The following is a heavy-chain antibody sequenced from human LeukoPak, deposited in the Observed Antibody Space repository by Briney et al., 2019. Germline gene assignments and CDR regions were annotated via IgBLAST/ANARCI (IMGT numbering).Heavy chain of an antibody. CDR3: ARVMTGTTLSYYYYYMDV. Sequence: PGGSLRLSCAASGFTFSSYSMNWVRQAPGKGLEWVSYISSSSSTIYYADSVKGRFTISRDNAKNSLYLQMNSLRAEDTAVYDCARVMTGTTLSYYYYYMDVWGKGTTVTVSS. V-gene: IGHV3-48*04. J-gene: IGHJ6*03. D-gene: IGHD1-7*01. CDR2: ISSSSSTI. CDR1: GFTFSSYS.